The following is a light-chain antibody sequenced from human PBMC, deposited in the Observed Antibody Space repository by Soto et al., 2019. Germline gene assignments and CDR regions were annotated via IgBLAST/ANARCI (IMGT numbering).Light chain of an antibody. V-gene: IGLV2-14*01. J-gene: IGLJ1*01. CDR2: EVS. Sequence: QSVLTQPASVSGSPGQSITISCTGTSSDVGGYNYVSWYQQHPGKAPKLIISEVSNRPSGVSNRFSGSKSGNTASLTISGLQAEDEADYYCSSYTSTSARVFGTGTKLTVL. CDR1: SSDVGGYNY. CDR3: SSYTSTSARV.